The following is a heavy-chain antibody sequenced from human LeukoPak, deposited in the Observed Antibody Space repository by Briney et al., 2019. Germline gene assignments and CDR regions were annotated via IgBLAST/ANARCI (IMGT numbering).Heavy chain of an antibody. CDR3: ASVIAARQNNNYYYYYMDV. J-gene: IGHJ6*03. V-gene: IGHV1-69*05. Sequence: SVKVSCKASGGTFSSYAISWVRQAPGQRLEWMGGIIPIFGTANYAQKFQGRVTITTDESTSTAYMELSSLRSEDTAVYYCASVIAARQNNNYYYYYMDVWGKGTTVTVSS. D-gene: IGHD6-6*01. CDR2: IIPIFGTA. CDR1: GGTFSSYA.